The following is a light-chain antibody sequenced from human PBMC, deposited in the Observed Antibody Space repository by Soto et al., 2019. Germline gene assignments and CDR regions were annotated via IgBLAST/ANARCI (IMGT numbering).Light chain of an antibody. Sequence: EIVLTQSPATLSLSPGERANISCRAIQSVTTYLAWYQQKPGQAPRLLIYDASDRATGIPARFSGSGSGTDFTPPISSLEPEDFAVYYCQQRSNWPPSITFGQGTRLEIK. V-gene: IGKV3-11*01. CDR2: DAS. CDR3: QQRSNWPPSIT. CDR1: QSVTTY. J-gene: IGKJ5*01.